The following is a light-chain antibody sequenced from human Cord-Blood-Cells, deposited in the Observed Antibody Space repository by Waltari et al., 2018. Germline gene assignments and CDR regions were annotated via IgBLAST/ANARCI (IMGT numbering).Light chain of an antibody. CDR2: DAS. Sequence: DIQMTQYPSSLSASVGDRVTITCQARQDISNYLNWYQQKPGKAPKLLIYDASNLETGVPSRFSGSGSGTDFTFTISSLQPEDIATYYCQQYDNRLTFGGGTKVEIK. J-gene: IGKJ4*01. CDR1: QDISNY. V-gene: IGKV1-33*01. CDR3: QQYDNRLT.